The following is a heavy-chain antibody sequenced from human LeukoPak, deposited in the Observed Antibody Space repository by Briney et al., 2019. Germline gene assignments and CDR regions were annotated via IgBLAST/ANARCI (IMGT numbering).Heavy chain of an antibody. J-gene: IGHJ4*02. CDR3: ARGKGPRYCSGGSCYFDY. CDR1: GYTFTSYG. CDR2: ISAYNGNT. V-gene: IGHV1-18*01. Sequence: GASVKVSCKASGYTFTSYGISWVRQAPGQGLEWMGWISAYNGNTNYAQKLQGRVTMTTDTSTSTAYMELRSLRSDDTAVYYCARGKGPRYCSGGSCYFDYWGGEPWSPSPQ. D-gene: IGHD2-15*01.